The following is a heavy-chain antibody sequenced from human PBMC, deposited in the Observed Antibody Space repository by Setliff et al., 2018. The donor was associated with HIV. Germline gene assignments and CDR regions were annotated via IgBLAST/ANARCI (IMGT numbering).Heavy chain of an antibody. V-gene: IGHV4-61*09. CDR2: IYTSGST. CDR3: ARGISTNTYWHGAPYNWFDP. D-gene: IGHD2-8*01. J-gene: IGHJ5*02. CDR1: GASIGSGSYY. Sequence: TLSPTCTVPGASIGSGSYYWSWIRQPAGKGLEWIGHIYTSGSTNYNPSLKSRLTISLDTSKNKFSLKLSSVPAADTAIYYCARGISTNTYWHGAPYNWFDPWGQGTLVTVSS.